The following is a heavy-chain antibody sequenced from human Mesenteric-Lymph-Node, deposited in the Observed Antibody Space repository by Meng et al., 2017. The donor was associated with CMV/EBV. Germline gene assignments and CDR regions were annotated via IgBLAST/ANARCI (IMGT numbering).Heavy chain of an antibody. V-gene: IGHV1-18*04. J-gene: IGHJ4*02. D-gene: IGHD2-8*01. CDR2: ISAYNGNT. CDR3: ARAGVLVGRWPPWDS. Sequence: SGYTYTSYGIRWVRQPPGQRLEWMGWISAYNGNTNYAQKLQGRVTMTTDTSTSTAYMELRSLRSDDTAVYYCARAGVLVGRWPPWDSWGQGTLVTVSS. CDR1: GYTYTSYG.